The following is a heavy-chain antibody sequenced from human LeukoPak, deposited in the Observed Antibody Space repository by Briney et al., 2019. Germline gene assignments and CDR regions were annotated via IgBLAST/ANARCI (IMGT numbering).Heavy chain of an antibody. J-gene: IGHJ4*02. CDR1: GGTFSSYA. CDR2: IIPIFGTA. Sequence: GASVKVSCKASGGTFSSYAISWVRQAPGQGLEWMGGIIPIFGTANYAQKFQGRVTITADESTSTAYMELSSLRSEDTAVYYCARDSTVTRDFDYWGQGTLVTVSS. V-gene: IGHV1-69*13. CDR3: ARDSTVTRDFDY. D-gene: IGHD4-17*01.